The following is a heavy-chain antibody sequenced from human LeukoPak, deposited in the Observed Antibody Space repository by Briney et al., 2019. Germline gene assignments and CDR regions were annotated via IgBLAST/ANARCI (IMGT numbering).Heavy chain of an antibody. CDR3: ARDGAYSSSQTHGFDI. CDR1: GFTVSSNY. D-gene: IGHD6-13*01. V-gene: IGHV3-53*01. CDR2: IYSGGST. J-gene: IGHJ3*02. Sequence: GGSLRLSCAASGFTVSSNYMSWVRQAPGKGLEWVSVIYSGGSTYYADSVKGRLTISRDNSKNTLYLQMNSLRAEDTAVYYCARDGAYSSSQTHGFDIWGQGTMVTVSS.